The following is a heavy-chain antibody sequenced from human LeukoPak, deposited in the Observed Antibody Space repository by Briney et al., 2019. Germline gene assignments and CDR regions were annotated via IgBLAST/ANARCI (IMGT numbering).Heavy chain of an antibody. J-gene: IGHJ5*02. V-gene: IGHV1-46*01. CDR1: GYTFTGCH. CDR2: INSSGGST. D-gene: IGHD6-19*01. Sequence: ASVKVSCKASGYTFTGCHMHWVRQAPGQGLEWMGIINSSGGSTTYAEKFQGRVTMTRDTSTSTVYMELSSLRSEDTAVYYCARDSLRTAIAMAGGNWFDPRGQGTLVTVSS. CDR3: ARDSLRTAIAMAGGNWFDP.